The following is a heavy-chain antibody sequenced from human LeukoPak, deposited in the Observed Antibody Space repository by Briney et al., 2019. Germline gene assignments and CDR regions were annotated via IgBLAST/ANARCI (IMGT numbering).Heavy chain of an antibody. CDR1: GFPFTTYW. J-gene: IGHJ3*02. CDR2: IKQDGSDK. V-gene: IGHV3-7*01. Sequence: GGSLRLSCAASGFPFTTYWMSWVRQAPGKGLEWVANIKQDGSDKYYVDSMKGRFTISRDNSKNTLYLQMNSLRAEDTAVYYCAKEARYIYVWEAFDIWGQGTMVTVSS. CDR3: AKEARYIYVWEAFDI. D-gene: IGHD5-18*01.